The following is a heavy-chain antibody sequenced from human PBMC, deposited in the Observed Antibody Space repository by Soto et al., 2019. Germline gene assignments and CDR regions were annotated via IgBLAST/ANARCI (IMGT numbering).Heavy chain of an antibody. J-gene: IGHJ4*02. D-gene: IGHD3-3*01. CDR3: ARYFWSGQLPFYFDQ. V-gene: IGHV1-18*01. Sequence: QVLLVQSGAEVKKPGASVKVSCQASGYTFNSYGVSWVRQAPGQGLEWMGCISAYNGNTKYSQNLQGRVTMTIDTTTSSAYLEVRSLRSDDTAIYYCARYFWSGQLPFYFDQWGQGTLVTVSS. CDR2: ISAYNGNT. CDR1: GYTFNSYG.